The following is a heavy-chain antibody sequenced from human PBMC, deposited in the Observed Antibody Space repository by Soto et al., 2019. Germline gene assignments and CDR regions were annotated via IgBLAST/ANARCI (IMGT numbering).Heavy chain of an antibody. CDR3: ARVLSLVVVTAGGMDV. CDR2: ISSSSSYI. CDR1: GFTFSSYS. J-gene: IGHJ6*02. V-gene: IGHV3-21*01. D-gene: IGHD2-21*02. Sequence: GGSLRLSCAASGFTFSSYSMNWVRQAPGKGLEWVSSISSSSSYIYYADSVKGGFTISRDNAKNSLYLQMNSLRAEDTAVYYCARVLSLVVVTAGGMDVWGQGTTVTVSS.